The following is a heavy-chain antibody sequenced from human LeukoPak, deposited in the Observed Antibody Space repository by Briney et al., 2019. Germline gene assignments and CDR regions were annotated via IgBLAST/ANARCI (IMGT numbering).Heavy chain of an antibody. J-gene: IGHJ3*02. V-gene: IGHV4-34*01. CDR2: IYYSGST. CDR1: GGSFSGYY. CDR3: ARVWELSDAFDI. D-gene: IGHD1-26*01. Sequence: SETLSLTCAVYGGSFSGYYWSWIRQPPGKGLEWIGSIYYSGSTPYNPSLKSRVTISVDTSKNQFSLRLSSVTAADAAVYYCARVWELSDAFDIWGKGTMVTVSS.